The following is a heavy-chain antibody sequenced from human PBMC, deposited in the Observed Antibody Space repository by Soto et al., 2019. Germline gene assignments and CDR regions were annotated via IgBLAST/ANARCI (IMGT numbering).Heavy chain of an antibody. D-gene: IGHD3-22*01. CDR2: IIPIFGTA. V-gene: IGHV1-69*13. CDR1: GGTFSSYA. CDR3: ARSGRYYDSSGYYYPFDY. J-gene: IGHJ4*02. Sequence: GASVKVSCKASGGTFSSYAISWVRQAPGQGLEWMGGIIPIFGTANYAQKFQGRVTITADESTSTAYMELSSLRSEDTAVYYCARSGRYYDSSGYYYPFDYWGQGTLVTVSS.